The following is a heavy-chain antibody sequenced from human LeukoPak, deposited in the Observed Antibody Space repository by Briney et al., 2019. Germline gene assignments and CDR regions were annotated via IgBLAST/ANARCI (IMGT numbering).Heavy chain of an antibody. Sequence: PSETLSLTCAVSGVSINTCCYDWTWIRQPPGKGLEWIGYKYYSGSTRYNSSLRSRLTISLDTSKNQFSLRLTSVTAADTAVYYCARGRSYGFDFDSWGQGTLVIVSS. D-gene: IGHD5-18*01. J-gene: IGHJ4*02. CDR3: ARGRSYGFDFDS. CDR1: GVSINTCCYD. CDR2: KYYSGST. V-gene: IGHV4-61*01.